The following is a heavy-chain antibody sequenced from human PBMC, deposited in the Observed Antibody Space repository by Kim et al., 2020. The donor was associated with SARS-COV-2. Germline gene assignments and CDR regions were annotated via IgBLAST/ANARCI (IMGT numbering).Heavy chain of an antibody. J-gene: IGHJ3*02. V-gene: IGHV4-4*02. CDR3: ARASYPTRAFDI. Sequence: NYNPSLKSRVTISVDKSKNQFSLKLSSVTAADTAVYYCARASYPTRAFDIWGQGTMVTVSS.